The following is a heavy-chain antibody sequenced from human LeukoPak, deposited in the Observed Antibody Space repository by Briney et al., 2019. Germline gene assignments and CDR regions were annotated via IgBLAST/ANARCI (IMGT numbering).Heavy chain of an antibody. V-gene: IGHV4-59*08. CDR2: IYYSGST. Sequence: SETLSLTCTVSDGSISSYYWSWIRQPPGKGREWIGYIYYSGSTNYNLSLKSRVTISVDSSKNQFSLKLGSVTAADTAVYYCASRVIAGYFDYWGQGTLVSVSS. J-gene: IGHJ4*02. CDR3: ASRVIAGYFDY. CDR1: DGSISSYY. D-gene: IGHD6-13*01.